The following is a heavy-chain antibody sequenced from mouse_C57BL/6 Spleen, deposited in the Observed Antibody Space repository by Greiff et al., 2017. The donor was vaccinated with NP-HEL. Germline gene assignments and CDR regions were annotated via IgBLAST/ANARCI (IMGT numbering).Heavy chain of an antibody. V-gene: IGHV5-12*01. CDR2: ISNGGGST. D-gene: IGHD2-1*01. CDR3: ARQDGNYYFDY. J-gene: IGHJ2*01. CDR1: GFTFSDYY. Sequence: DVMLVESGGGLVQPGGSLKLSCAASGFTFSDYYMYWVRQTPEKRLEWVAYISNGGGSTYYPDTVKGRFTISRDNAKNTLYLQMSRLKSEDTAMYYCARQDGNYYFDYWGQGTTLTVSS.